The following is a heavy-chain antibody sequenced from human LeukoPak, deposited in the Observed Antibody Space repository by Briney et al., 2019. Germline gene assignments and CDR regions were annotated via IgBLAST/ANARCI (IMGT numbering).Heavy chain of an antibody. V-gene: IGHV3-48*01. CDR3: ARDRAYFDL. CDR2: ISSSSSTI. CDR1: GFTFSSYS. J-gene: IGHJ2*01. Sequence: GGSLRLSCAASGFTFSSYSMNWVRQAPGKGLEWVSYISSSSSTIYYADSVKGQFTISRDNAKNSLYLQMNSLRAEDTAVYYCARDRAYFDLWGRGTLVTVSS.